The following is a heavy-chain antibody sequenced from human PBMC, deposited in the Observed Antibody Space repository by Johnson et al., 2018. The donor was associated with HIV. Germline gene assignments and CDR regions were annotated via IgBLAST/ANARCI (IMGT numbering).Heavy chain of an antibody. J-gene: IGHJ3*02. Sequence: VQLVESGGGLVQPGGSLRLSCAVSGFTFSSYVMTWVRQAPGKGLAWVSAISGSGGSTYYADSVKGRFTISRDNSKNTLYVQMNSLRVEDTAVYYCAKDDSPSGAFDIWGQGTMVIVSS. CDR2: ISGSGGST. D-gene: IGHD3-10*01. V-gene: IGHV3-23*04. CDR3: AKDDSPSGAFDI. CDR1: GFTFSSYV.